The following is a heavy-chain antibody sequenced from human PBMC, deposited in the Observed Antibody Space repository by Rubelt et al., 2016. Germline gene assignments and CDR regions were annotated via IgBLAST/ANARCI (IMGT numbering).Heavy chain of an antibody. V-gene: IGHV1-3*01. Sequence: QVQLVQSGAEVKRPGASVKVSCKASGYPFATYPMHWVRQAPGQRLDWMGWIDAGTGDTKYSINLQGRVTLTRATSASTAYMELSSLRSEDAAVYYCARFALPAVTTAYYYYALDAWGQGTTVTVSS. CDR2: IDAGTGDT. J-gene: IGHJ6*01. CDR3: ARFALPAVTTAYYYYALDA. D-gene: IGHD4-17*01. CDR1: GYPFATYP.